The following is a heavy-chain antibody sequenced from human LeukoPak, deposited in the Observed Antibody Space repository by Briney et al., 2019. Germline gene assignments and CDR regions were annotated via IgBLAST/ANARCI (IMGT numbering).Heavy chain of an antibody. J-gene: IGHJ4*02. V-gene: IGHV4-39*01. CDR1: GGSISSSSYY. CDR3: ARHHGGVRLDY. D-gene: IGHD4-23*01. CDR2: IYYSGST. Sequence: KASETLSLTCTVSGGSISSSSYYWGWIRQPPGKGLEWIGSIYYSGSTYYNPSLKSRVTISVDTSKNQFSLKLSSVTAADTAVYYCARHHGGVRLDYWGQGTLVTVSS.